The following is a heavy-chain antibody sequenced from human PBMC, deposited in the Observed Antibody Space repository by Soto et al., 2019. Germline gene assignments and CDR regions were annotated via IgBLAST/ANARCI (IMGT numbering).Heavy chain of an antibody. CDR3: ARRSRVVVVAANSDAFDI. D-gene: IGHD2-15*01. J-gene: IGHJ3*02. CDR2: IIPIFGTA. CDR1: GGTFSSYA. Sequence: SVKVSCKASGGTFSSYAISWVRQAPGQGLEWMGGIIPIFGTANYAQKFQGRVTITADESTSTAYMELSSLRSEDTAVYYCARRSRVVVVAANSDAFDIWGQGTMVTVSS. V-gene: IGHV1-69*13.